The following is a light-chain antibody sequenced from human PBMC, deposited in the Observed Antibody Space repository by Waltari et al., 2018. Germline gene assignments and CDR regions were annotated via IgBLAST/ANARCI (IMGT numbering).Light chain of an antibody. J-gene: IGLJ3*02. Sequence: QSALTQPRPVSGSPGQSVTISCAGTGVDVGYFNSVSWYQQHPGKAPKLVIFDVSKRPSGVPDRFSGSKSGTSASLTVSGLQAEDEADYYCCSYAGIWVFGGGTKLTVL. CDR2: DVS. CDR3: CSYAGIWV. V-gene: IGLV2-11*01. CDR1: GVDVGYFNS.